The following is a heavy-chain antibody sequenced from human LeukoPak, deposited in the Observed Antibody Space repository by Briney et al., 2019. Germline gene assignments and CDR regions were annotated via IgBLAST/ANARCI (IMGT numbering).Heavy chain of an antibody. J-gene: IGHJ3*02. V-gene: IGHV3-20*04. CDR1: GFTFDDYG. CDR3: ARDFVLYYYGSGSHHDAFDI. D-gene: IGHD3-10*01. CDR2: INWNGGST. Sequence: PGGSLRRSCAASGFTFDDYGMSWVRQAPGKGLEWVSGINWNGGSTGYADSVKGRFTISRDNAKNSLYLQMNSLRAEDTALYYCARDFVLYYYGSGSHHDAFDIWGQGTMVTVSS.